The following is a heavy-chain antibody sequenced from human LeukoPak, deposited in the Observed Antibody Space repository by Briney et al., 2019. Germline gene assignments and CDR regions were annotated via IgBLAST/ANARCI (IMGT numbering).Heavy chain of an antibody. V-gene: IGHV3-30-3*01. D-gene: IGHD6-19*01. J-gene: IGHJ6*02. CDR3: AREGIAVAGTFHYYGMDV. CDR1: GFTFRSYA. Sequence: GGSLRLSCAASGFTFRSYAMHWVRQAPGKGLEWVAVISYDGSNKYYADSVKGRFTISRDNSKNTLYLQMNSLRAEDTAVYYCAREGIAVAGTFHYYGMDVWGQGTTVTDSS. CDR2: ISYDGSNK.